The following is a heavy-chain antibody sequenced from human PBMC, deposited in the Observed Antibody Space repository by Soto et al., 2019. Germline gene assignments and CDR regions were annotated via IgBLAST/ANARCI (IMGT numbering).Heavy chain of an antibody. D-gene: IGHD4-17*01. CDR1: GGSISSYY. Sequence: QVQLQESGPGLVRPSETLSLTCTVSGGSISSYYWSWIRQPPGKGLEWIGYIYYSGSANYNPSLKRRVTISVDPSKNQFSLKLSSASAADTAVYYCARNYGGNVDYWGQGTLVTVSS. CDR2: IYYSGSA. J-gene: IGHJ4*02. V-gene: IGHV4-59*08. CDR3: ARNYGGNVDY.